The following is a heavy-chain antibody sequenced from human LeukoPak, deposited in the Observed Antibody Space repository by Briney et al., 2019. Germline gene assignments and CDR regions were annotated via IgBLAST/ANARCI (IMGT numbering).Heavy chain of an antibody. Sequence: SSETLSLTCTVSGGSISSYYWSWIRQPPGKGLEWIGYIYYSGSTNYNPSLKSRVTISVDTSKNQFSLKLSSVTAADTAVYYCARVPRGYCSSTSCHDAFDIWGQGTMVTVSS. CDR2: IYYSGST. CDR3: ARVPRGYCSSTSCHDAFDI. V-gene: IGHV4-59*01. J-gene: IGHJ3*02. D-gene: IGHD2-2*01. CDR1: GGSISSYY.